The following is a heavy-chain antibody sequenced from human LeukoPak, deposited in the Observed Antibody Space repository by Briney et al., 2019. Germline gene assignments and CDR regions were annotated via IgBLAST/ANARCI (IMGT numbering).Heavy chain of an antibody. D-gene: IGHD5-18*01. J-gene: IGHJ4*02. Sequence: GGSLRLSCEASGFTFGSHAMYWVRQAPGKGLEWVAGIFGSGGSPHYADPVKGRFTISRDNSRNTVYLQINSLRAEDTAVYYCGKTTDGYSSGQKPAWPVDYWGQGTLVTVSS. CDR2: IFGSGGSP. CDR1: GFTFGSHA. V-gene: IGHV3-23*01. CDR3: GKTTDGYSSGQKPAWPVDY.